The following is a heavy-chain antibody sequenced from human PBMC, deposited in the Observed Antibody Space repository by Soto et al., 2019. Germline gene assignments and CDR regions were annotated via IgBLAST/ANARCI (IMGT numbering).Heavy chain of an antibody. CDR1: GGTFSSYT. J-gene: IGHJ4*02. D-gene: IGHD2-2*01. CDR3: ARGCSSTSCYVGFGY. V-gene: IGHV1-69*02. Sequence: QVQLVQSGAEVKKPGSSVKVSCKASGGTFSSYTISWVRQAPGQGLEWMGRIIPILGIANYAQKFQGRVTITADKSTSTAYMELSSLRSEDTAVYHCARGCSSTSCYVGFGYWGQGTLVTVSS. CDR2: IIPILGIA.